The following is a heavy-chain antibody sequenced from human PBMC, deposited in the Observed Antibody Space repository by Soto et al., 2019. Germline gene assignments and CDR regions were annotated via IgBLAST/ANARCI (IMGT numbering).Heavy chain of an antibody. CDR2: IRSKANSYAT. D-gene: IGHD2-15*01. V-gene: IGHV3-73*01. CDR3: TSSGSQLPFDY. J-gene: IGHJ4*02. Sequence: ELQLVESGGGLVQPGGSLKLSCAASGFTFSGSAMHWVRQASGKGLEWVGRIRSKANSYATAYAASVKGRFTISRDDSKNTAYLQMNSLKTEDTAVYYCTSSGSQLPFDYWGQGTLVTVSS. CDR1: GFTFSGSA.